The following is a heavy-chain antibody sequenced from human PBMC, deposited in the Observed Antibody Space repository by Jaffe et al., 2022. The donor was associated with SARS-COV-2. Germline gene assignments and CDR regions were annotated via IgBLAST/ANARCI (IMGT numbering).Heavy chain of an antibody. D-gene: IGHD3-16*01. CDR1: GLSFSDYA. V-gene: IGHV3-23*01. CDR3: AKTAMTTNRRGKVFYYGMDV. CDR2: ISHSGDNT. Sequence: EVQLLASGGGLVQPGGSMRLSCTASGLSFSDYAMTWVRQAPGRGLEWVSGISHSGDNTYYADSAKGRFTVSRDNSKNALYLQMINLRAEDAAVYYCAKTAMTTNRRGKVFYYGMDVWGQGSTITVSS. J-gene: IGHJ6*02.